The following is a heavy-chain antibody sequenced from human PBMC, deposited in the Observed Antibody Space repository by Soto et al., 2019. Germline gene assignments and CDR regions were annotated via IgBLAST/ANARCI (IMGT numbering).Heavy chain of an antibody. J-gene: IGHJ4*02. CDR2: INHSGST. CDR3: AREDRDYDFWSGYYTSRRYYFDY. Sequence: SETLSLTCAVYGGSFSGYYWSWIRQPPGKGLEWIGEINHSGSTNYNPSLKSRVTISVDTSKNQFSLKLSSVTAADTAVYYCAREDRDYDFWSGYYTSRRYYFDYWGQGTLVTVSS. D-gene: IGHD3-3*01. CDR1: GGSFSGYY. V-gene: IGHV4-34*01.